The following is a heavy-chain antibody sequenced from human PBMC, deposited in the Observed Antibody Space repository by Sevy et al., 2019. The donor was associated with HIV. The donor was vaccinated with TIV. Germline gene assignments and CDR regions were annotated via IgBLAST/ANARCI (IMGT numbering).Heavy chain of an antibody. Sequence: GGSLRLSCAASGFTFSSYAMSWVRQAPGKGLEWVSAISGSGGSTYYADSVKGRFTISRDNSKNTLNLQMNSLRAEDTAVYYCAKDRSPTLAYYYDSSGYYHTSFDYWVQGTLVTVSS. CDR2: ISGSGGST. CDR1: GFTFSSYA. D-gene: IGHD3-22*01. CDR3: AKDRSPTLAYYYDSSGYYHTSFDY. J-gene: IGHJ4*02. V-gene: IGHV3-23*01.